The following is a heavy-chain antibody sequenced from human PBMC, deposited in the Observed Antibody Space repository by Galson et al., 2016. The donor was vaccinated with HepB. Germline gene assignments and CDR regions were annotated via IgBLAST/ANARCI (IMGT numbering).Heavy chain of an antibody. CDR3: ARLVHGGTFFDS. J-gene: IGHJ4*02. D-gene: IGHD1-14*01. CDR1: GGSISSNIYL. CDR2: IYYRGTT. Sequence: SETLSLTCTVSGGSISSNIYLRAWVRQPPGKGLEWIGTIYYRGTTYYNPSLKSRLTMDVDTSKNQFSLKLSSVTAADTSVYYCARLVHGGTFFDSWGQGTLVTVSS. V-gene: IGHV4-39*01.